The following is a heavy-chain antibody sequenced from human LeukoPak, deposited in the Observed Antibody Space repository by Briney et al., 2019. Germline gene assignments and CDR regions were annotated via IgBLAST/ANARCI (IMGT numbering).Heavy chain of an antibody. J-gene: IGHJ4*02. CDR3: ASASGPYYDILTGYYTRTRNDY. D-gene: IGHD3-9*01. CDR2: ISSSSSYI. V-gene: IGHV3-21*01. Sequence: GGSLRLSCAASGFTFSSYSMNWVRQAPGKGLEWVSSISSSSSYIYYADSVKGRFTISRDNAKNSLYLQMYSLRAEDTAVYYCASASGPYYDILTGYYTRTRNDYWGQGTLVTVSS. CDR1: GFTFSSYS.